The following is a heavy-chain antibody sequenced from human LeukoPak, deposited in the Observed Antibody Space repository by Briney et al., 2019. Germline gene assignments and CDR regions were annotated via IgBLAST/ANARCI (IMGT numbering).Heavy chain of an antibody. CDR2: IYYSGST. Sequence: SETLSLTCTVSGGSVSSYYWSWIRQPPGKGLEWIGYIYYSGSTNYNPSLKSRVTISVDTSKNQFSLKLSSVTAADTAVYYCARDRCSSTSCWADYWGQGTLVTVSS. D-gene: IGHD2-2*01. CDR1: GGSVSSYY. V-gene: IGHV4-59*02. J-gene: IGHJ4*02. CDR3: ARDRCSSTSCWADY.